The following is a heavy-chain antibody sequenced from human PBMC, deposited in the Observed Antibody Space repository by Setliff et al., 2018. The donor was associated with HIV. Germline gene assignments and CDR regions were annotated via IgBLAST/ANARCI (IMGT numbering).Heavy chain of an antibody. CDR2: IGGGGGIT. V-gene: IGHV3-23*01. Sequence: GSLRLSCAASGFTFSNYAMTWVRPAPGTGLACVSAIGGGGGITYYADSVKGRFTISRENPKNTLYLQMNSLGVEDTALYYCAKDYLSGSTWYGGLGYWGLGTLVTVSS. CDR3: AKDYLSGSTWYGGLGY. J-gene: IGHJ4*02. D-gene: IGHD6-13*01. CDR1: GFTFSNYA.